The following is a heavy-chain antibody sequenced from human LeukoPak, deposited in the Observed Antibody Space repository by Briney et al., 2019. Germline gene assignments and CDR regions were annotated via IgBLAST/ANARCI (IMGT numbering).Heavy chain of an antibody. J-gene: IGHJ4*02. CDR3: VREWLS. CDR1: GFPFSHYG. Sequence: GGSLRLSCAASGFPFSHYGMNWGRQAPGKGLEWLSHISSADGKIYYADSVAGRFTISRDNAKNSLYLQMNSLRAEDTAVYYCVREWLSWGQGTLVTVLS. CDR2: ISSADGKI. V-gene: IGHV3-48*01. D-gene: IGHD5-24*01.